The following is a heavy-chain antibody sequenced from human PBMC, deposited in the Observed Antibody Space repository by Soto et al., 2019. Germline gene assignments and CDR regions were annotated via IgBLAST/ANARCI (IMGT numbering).Heavy chain of an antibody. Sequence: PVESLKISCKGSGYIFPNYWIGWVLQMPVKGLEWMGIIYPADSDTRYSPSFQGQVTISADKSIDTAYVQWSSLKASDTAMYYCARRWYDYSSGIYYFDYWGQGTQVTVSS. CDR3: ARRWYDYSSGIYYFDY. J-gene: IGHJ4*02. V-gene: IGHV5-51*01. D-gene: IGHD3-10*01. CDR2: IYPADSDT. CDR1: GYIFPNYW.